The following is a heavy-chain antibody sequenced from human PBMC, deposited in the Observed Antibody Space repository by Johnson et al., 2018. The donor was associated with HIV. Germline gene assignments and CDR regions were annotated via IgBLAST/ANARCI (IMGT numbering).Heavy chain of an antibody. CDR2: ISSNGGRT. J-gene: IGHJ3*02. CDR1: GFTFSSYA. D-gene: IGHD6-13*01. CDR3: ARAGGGIAAAGTRAFDI. Sequence: VQLVESGGGVVQPGRSLRLSCVASGFTFSSYAMHWVRQAPGKGLDYVSAISSNGGRTYYATAVKGRFTISRDNSKNTLYLQMGRLRADDKAVYYCARAGGGIAAAGTRAFDIWGQGTMVTVSS. V-gene: IGHV3-64*01.